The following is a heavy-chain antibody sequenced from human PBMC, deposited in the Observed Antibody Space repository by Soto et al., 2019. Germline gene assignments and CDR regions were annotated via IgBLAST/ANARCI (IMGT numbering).Heavy chain of an antibody. J-gene: IGHJ4*02. CDR1: GFTVRANY. V-gene: IGHV3-53*01. CDR2: IYSGGTT. CDR3: HGYGY. D-gene: IGHD5-12*01. Sequence: EVQLEEAGGGLSQPGGSLSLSCAVSGFTVRANYMSWVRQAPGKGLEWVSVIYSGGTTYYADSVKGRFIISRDISKNTLYLQMNILRAEDTAVYYCHGYGYWGQGTLVTVSS.